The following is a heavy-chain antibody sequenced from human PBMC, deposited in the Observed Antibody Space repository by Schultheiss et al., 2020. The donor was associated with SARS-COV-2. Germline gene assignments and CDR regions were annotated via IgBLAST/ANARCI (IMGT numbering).Heavy chain of an antibody. Sequence: ASVKVSCKASGYTFTSYGISWVRQAPGQGLEWMGWISAYNGNTNYAQKLQGRVTMTTDTSTSTAYMELRSLRSDDTALYYCARDRRYSSSWYSYYYGMDVWGQGTTVTVSS. J-gene: IGHJ6*02. D-gene: IGHD6-13*01. CDR3: ARDRRYSSSWYSYYYGMDV. CDR2: ISAYNGNT. V-gene: IGHV1-18*01. CDR1: GYTFTSYG.